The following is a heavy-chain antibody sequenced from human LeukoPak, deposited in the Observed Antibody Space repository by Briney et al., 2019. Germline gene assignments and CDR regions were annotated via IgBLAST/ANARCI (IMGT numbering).Heavy chain of an antibody. CDR2: INWNGGST. CDR1: GFTFDDYG. CDR3: ARDRQVVTMAFDI. J-gene: IGHJ3*02. D-gene: IGHD2-21*02. Sequence: GGSLRLSCAASGFTFDDYGMSWVRQAPGKGLEWVSGINWNGGSTGYADSVKGRFTIARDNAENSLYLQMNSLRAEDTAVYYCARDRQVVTMAFDIWGQGTMVTVSS. V-gene: IGHV3-20*04.